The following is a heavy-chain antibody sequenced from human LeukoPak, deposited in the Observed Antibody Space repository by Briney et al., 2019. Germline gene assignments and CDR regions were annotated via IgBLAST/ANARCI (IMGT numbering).Heavy chain of an antibody. CDR1: GYTLTTYP. Sequence: ASVKVSCKASGYTLTTYPINWVRQAPGQGLEWMGWINAGNGNTKYSQKFQGRVTITRDTSASTAYMELSSLRSEDTAVYYCARAVGATPTNWFDPWGQGILVTVSS. J-gene: IGHJ5*02. V-gene: IGHV1-3*01. CDR2: INAGNGNT. CDR3: ARAVGATPTNWFDP. D-gene: IGHD1-26*01.